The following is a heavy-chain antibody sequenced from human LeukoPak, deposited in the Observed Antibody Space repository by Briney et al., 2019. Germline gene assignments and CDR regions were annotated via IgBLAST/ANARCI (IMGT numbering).Heavy chain of an antibody. D-gene: IGHD4-23*01. CDR2: FYNSGST. CDR1: GGSFSNYY. Sequence: SETLSLTCTVSGGSFSNYYWSWIRQPPGKGLEWVGYFYNSGSTKYNPSLKSRVTISVDTSKNQFSLKLNSVTAADTAVYYCATSSDYGGNPVGDFFDNWGRGSLVTVSS. J-gene: IGHJ4*02. V-gene: IGHV4-59*08. CDR3: ATSSDYGGNPVGDFFDN.